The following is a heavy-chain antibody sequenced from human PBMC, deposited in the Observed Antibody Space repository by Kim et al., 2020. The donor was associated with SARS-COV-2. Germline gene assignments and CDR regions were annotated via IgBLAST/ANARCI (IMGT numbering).Heavy chain of an antibody. J-gene: IGHJ5*02. CDR3: ATFILPPQLLGYNWFDP. Sequence: ASVKVSCKVSGYTLTELSMHWVRQAPGKGLVWMGGFDPEDGETIYAQKFQGRVTMTEDTSTDTAYMELSSLRSEDTAVYYCATFILPPQLLGYNWFDPWGQGTLVTVSS. CDR2: FDPEDGET. V-gene: IGHV1-24*01. CDR1: GYTLTELS. D-gene: IGHD6-13*01.